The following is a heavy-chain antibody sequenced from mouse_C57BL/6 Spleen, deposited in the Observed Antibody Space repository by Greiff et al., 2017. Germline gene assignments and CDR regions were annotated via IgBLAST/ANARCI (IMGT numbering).Heavy chain of an antibody. V-gene: IGHV1-78*01. CDR2: IYPRDGST. CDR3: ARGRNDGYYERGFDY. J-gene: IGHJ2*01. Sequence: QVQLQQSDAELVKPGASVKISCKVSGYTFTDHTIHWMKQRPEQGLEWIGYIYPRDGSTKYNEKFKGKATLTADKSSSTAYMQLNSLTSEDSAVYFCARGRNDGYYERGFDYWGQGTTLTVSS. CDR1: GYTFTDHT. D-gene: IGHD2-3*01.